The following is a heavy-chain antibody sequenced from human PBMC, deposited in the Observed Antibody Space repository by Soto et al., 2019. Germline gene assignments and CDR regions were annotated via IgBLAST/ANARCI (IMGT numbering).Heavy chain of an antibody. J-gene: IGHJ6*02. CDR1: GGSFSGYY. D-gene: IGHD3-10*01. CDR3: ARLRYYYGSGSYYTPKYYYYYGMDV. Sequence: SETLSLTCAVYGGSFSGYYWRWIRQPPGKGLEWIGEIIHSGSTNYNPSLKSRVTISVDTSKIQFSLKLSSVTAADTAVYYCARLRYYYGSGSYYTPKYYYYYGMDVWGQGTTVT. CDR2: IIHSGST. V-gene: IGHV4-34*12.